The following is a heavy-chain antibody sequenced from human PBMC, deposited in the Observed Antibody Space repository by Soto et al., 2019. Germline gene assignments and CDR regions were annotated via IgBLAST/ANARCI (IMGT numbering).Heavy chain of an antibody. V-gene: IGHV4-59*01. J-gene: IGHJ5*02. CDR1: GGSISSYY. D-gene: IGHD1-1*01. Sequence: SETLSLTCTVSGGSISSYYWSWIRQPPGKGLEWIGYIYYSGSTNYNPSLKSRVTILLGTSTSQFSLKVSSVTAADTAVYYCARDLTISSTDGPLDPWGHGTLVTVSS. CDR3: ARDLTISSTDGPLDP. CDR2: IYYSGST.